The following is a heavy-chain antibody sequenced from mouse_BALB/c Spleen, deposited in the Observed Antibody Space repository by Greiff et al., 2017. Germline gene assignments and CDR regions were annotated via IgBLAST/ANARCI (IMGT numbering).Heavy chain of an antibody. Sequence: VQLKESGAELVKPGASVKLSCTASGFNIKDTYMHWVKQRPEQGLEWIGRIDPANGNTKYDPKFQGKATITADTSSNTAYLQLSSLTSEDTAVYYCARGRYGDYWGQGTTLTVSS. J-gene: IGHJ2*01. CDR2: IDPANGNT. CDR3: ARGRYGDY. V-gene: IGHV14-3*02. D-gene: IGHD2-14*01. CDR1: GFNIKDTY.